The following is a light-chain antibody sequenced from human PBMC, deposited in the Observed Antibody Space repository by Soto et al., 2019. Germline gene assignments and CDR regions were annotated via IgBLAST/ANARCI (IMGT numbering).Light chain of an antibody. J-gene: IGLJ1*01. CDR3: SSYAGSSNV. CDR2: EVN. CDR1: SSDVGGYNY. Sequence: SVLTQPPSASGSPGQSVAISCTGTSSDVGGYNYVSWYQQHPGKAPKLMIYEVNKRPSGVPDRFSGSKSGNTASLTVSGLQAEDEADYYCSSYAGSSNVLGTGTKVTVL. V-gene: IGLV2-8*01.